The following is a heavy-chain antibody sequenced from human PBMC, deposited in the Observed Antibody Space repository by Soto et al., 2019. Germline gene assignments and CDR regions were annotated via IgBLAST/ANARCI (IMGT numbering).Heavy chain of an antibody. CDR1: VFTFSSYC. CDR3: AKAPKSLLWFGELYGPLEY. D-gene: IGHD3-10*01. CDR2: ISYDGSNK. J-gene: IGHJ4*02. Sequence: GGSLRLSCAASVFTFSSYCMHLVRQAPGKGLEWVAVISYDGSNKYYADSVKGRFTISRDNSKNTLYLQMNSLRAEDTAVYYCAKAPKSLLWFGELYGPLEYWGQGTMVTVSS. V-gene: IGHV3-30*18.